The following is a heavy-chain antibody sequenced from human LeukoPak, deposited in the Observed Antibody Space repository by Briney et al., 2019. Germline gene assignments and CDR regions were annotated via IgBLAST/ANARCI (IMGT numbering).Heavy chain of an antibody. D-gene: IGHD6-6*01. CDR3: ARDRPAPSIAARAFDY. V-gene: IGHV3-21*01. CDR2: ISSSSSYI. Sequence: GGPLRLSCAASGFTFSSYSMNWVRQAPGKGLEWVSSISSSSSYIYYADSVKGRFTISRDNAKNSLYLQMNSLRAEDTAVYYCARDRPAPSIAARAFDYWGQGTLVTVSS. J-gene: IGHJ4*02. CDR1: GFTFSSYS.